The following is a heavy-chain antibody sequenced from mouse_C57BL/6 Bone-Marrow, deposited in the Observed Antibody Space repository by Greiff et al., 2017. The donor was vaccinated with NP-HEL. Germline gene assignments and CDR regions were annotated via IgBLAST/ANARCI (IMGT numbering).Heavy chain of an antibody. V-gene: IGHV14-4*01. Sequence: EVQLQQSGAELVRPGASVKLSCTASGFNIKDDYMHWVKQRPEQGLEWIGWIDPENGDTEYASKFQGKATITADTSSNTAYLQLSSLTSEDTAVYYCTDGYDHQLYAMDYWGQGTSVTVSS. J-gene: IGHJ4*01. D-gene: IGHD2-2*01. CDR1: GFNIKDDY. CDR3: TDGYDHQLYAMDY. CDR2: IDPENGDT.